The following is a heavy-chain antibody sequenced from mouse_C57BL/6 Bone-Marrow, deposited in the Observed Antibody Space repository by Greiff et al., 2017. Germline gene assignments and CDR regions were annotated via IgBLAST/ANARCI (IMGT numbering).Heavy chain of an antibody. CDR1: GFTFSSYA. CDR2: ISDGGSYT. V-gene: IGHV5-4*01. CDR3: ARDSTPGWFAY. Sequence: EVQLQESGGGLVKPGGSLKLSCAASGFTFSSYAMSWVRQTPEKRLEWVATISDGGSYTYYPDNVKGRFTISRDNAKNNLYLQMSHLKSEDTAMYYCARDSTPGWFAYWGQGTLVTVSA. J-gene: IGHJ3*01. D-gene: IGHD1-1*01.